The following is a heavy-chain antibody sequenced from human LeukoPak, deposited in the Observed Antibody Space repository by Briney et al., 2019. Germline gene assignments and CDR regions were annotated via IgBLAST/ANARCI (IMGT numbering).Heavy chain of an antibody. V-gene: IGHV4-38-2*02. D-gene: IGHD3-22*01. Sequence: SETLSLTCTVSGYSISSGYYWGWIRQPPGKGLEWIGSIYHSGRTFYNPSLKSRVTISVDTSKNQFSLKLTSVTAADTAVYYCASRVITMIVVDPYFDYWGQGTLVTVSS. CDR3: ASRVITMIVVDPYFDY. CDR2: IYHSGRT. CDR1: GYSISSGYY. J-gene: IGHJ4*02.